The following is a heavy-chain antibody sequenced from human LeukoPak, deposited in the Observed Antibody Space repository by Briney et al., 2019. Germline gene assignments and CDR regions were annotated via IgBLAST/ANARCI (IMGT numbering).Heavy chain of an antibody. Sequence: SQTLSLTCAISGDSVSSNSAAWNWIRQSPSRRLQWLRRTYYRSKWYNDYAVSVKSRITINPDTSKNQFSLQLNSVTPEDTAVYYCARDGDPTNRYYYDSSGYANWFDPWGQGTLVTVSS. CDR2: TYYRSKWYN. D-gene: IGHD3-22*01. J-gene: IGHJ5*02. V-gene: IGHV6-1*01. CDR3: ARDGDPTNRYYYDSSGYANWFDP. CDR1: GDSVSSNSAA.